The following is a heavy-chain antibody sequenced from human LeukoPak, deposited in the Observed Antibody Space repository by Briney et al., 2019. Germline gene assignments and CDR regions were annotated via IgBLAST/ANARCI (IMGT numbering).Heavy chain of an antibody. D-gene: IGHD4-17*01. J-gene: IGHJ4*02. V-gene: IGHV1-8*01. CDR3: ARAPPDYGERGWGFDY. CDR1: GYTFTSYD. CDR2: MNPNSGNT. Sequence: ASVKVSCKASGYTFTSYDINWVRQATGQGLEWMGWMNPNSGNTGYAQKFQGRVTMTRNTSISTAYMELSSLRSEDTAVYYCARAPPDYGERGWGFDYWGQGTLSPSPQ.